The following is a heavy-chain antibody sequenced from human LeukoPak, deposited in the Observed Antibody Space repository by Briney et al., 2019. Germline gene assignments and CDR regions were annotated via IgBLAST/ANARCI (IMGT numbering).Heavy chain of an antibody. CDR1: GFTFSSYT. CDR3: VRGWFDF. CDR2: ISSGSGYI. J-gene: IGHJ5*01. Sequence: GGSLRLSCAASGFTFSSYTMNWVRLAPGKGLEWVSSISSGSGYIQYADSVKGRFTISRDNAENSVFLQMRSLRVDDTALYYCVRGWFDFWGQGTPVTVSS. V-gene: IGHV3-21*01.